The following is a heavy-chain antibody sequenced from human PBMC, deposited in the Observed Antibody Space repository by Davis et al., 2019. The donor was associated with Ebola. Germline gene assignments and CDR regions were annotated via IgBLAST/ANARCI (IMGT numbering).Heavy chain of an antibody. CDR2: ISHDGNNK. CDR3: AKDHRFIVAAVTGLDY. CDR1: GFTINGHG. J-gene: IGHJ4*02. V-gene: IGHV3-30*18. Sequence: GESLKISCEGSGFTINGHGIHWVRQAPGKGLEWVAVISHDGNNKYYLDSVKGRFTISRDNSKNTVYLQMDSLRAEDTAVYFCAKDHRFIVAAVTGLDYWGQGTPVTVSS. D-gene: IGHD5-12*01.